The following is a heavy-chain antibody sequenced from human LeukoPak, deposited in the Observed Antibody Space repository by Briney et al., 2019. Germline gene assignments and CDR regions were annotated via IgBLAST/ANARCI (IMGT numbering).Heavy chain of an antibody. CDR2: ISGTGSSI. D-gene: IGHD2-2*01. CDR3: ARDIDIVVVPAAKGYFDY. Sequence: GGSLRLSCVASGFTFSDYYMNWIRQAPGEGLEWVSYISGTGSSIYYADSVKGRFTISRDNAKNSLYLQMNSLRAEDTAVYYCARDIDIVVVPAAKGYFDYWGQGTLVSVSS. V-gene: IGHV3-11*04. CDR1: GFTFSDYY. J-gene: IGHJ4*02.